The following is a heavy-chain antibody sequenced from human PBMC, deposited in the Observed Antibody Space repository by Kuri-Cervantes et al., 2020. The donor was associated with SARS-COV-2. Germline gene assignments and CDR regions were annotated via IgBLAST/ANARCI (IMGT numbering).Heavy chain of an antibody. CDR1: GGSISSYY. J-gene: IGHJ4*02. CDR3: ARHGDSGWYGYFDY. Sequence: SETLSLTCTVSGGSISSYYWSWIRQPPGEGLEWIGYIYYSGSTYYNPSLKSRVTISVDTSKNQFSLKLSSVTAADTAVYYCARHGDSGWYGYFDYWGQGTLVTVSS. D-gene: IGHD6-19*01. V-gene: IGHV4-59*08. CDR2: IYYSGST.